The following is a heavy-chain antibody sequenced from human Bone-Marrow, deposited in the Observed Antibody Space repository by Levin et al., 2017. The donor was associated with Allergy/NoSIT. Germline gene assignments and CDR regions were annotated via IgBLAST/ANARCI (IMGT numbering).Heavy chain of an antibody. D-gene: IGHD7-27*01. CDR1: GDPVSSANTA. J-gene: IGHJ4*02. CDR2: TYYRSKWYN. CDR3: AREASLPNWGLFVN. Sequence: SQTLSLTCAISGDPVSSANTAWNWIRQSPSRGLEWLGRTYYRSKWYNDYAVSVKSRITINPDTSKNQFSLHLNSVTPEDTAVYYCAREASLPNWGLFVNWGQGTLVTVSS. V-gene: IGHV6-1*01.